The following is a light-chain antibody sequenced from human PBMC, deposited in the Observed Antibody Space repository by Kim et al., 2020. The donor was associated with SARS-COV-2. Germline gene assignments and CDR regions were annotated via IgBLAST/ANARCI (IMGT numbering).Light chain of an antibody. Sequence: AQGKKARITCGGNNIGSKSVNWYQQRPGQAPVLVIYYDSDRPSGIPERFSGSNSGNTATLTISRVEAGDEADYYCQVWDSSSDHRVFGGGTKLTVL. CDR2: YDS. J-gene: IGLJ3*02. CDR1: NIGSKS. V-gene: IGLV3-21*04. CDR3: QVWDSSSDHRV.